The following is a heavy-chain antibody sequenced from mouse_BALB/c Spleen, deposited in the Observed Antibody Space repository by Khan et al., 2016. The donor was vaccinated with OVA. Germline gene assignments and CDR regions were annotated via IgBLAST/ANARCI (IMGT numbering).Heavy chain of an antibody. CDR1: GYTFTNYG. Sequence: QIQLVQSGPELKKPGETVKISCKASGYTFTNYGMNWVKQAPGKGLKWMGWINTYTGEPTYTDDFKGRFAFPLESTASTAYLQINNLKNEDTAPSFCARGAGSWYFDVWGAGTTVTVSS. CDR3: ARGAGSWYFDV. V-gene: IGHV9-3-1*01. J-gene: IGHJ1*01. D-gene: IGHD1-2*01. CDR2: INTYTGEP.